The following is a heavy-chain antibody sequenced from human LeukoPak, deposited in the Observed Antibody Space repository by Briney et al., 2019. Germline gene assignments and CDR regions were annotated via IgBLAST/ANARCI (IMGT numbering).Heavy chain of an antibody. Sequence: GGSLRLSCAASGLTYSTYPMTWVRQAPGKGLEWVSSIRGSGGGTEYADSVKGRFTISRDNSRDTLFLKMNSLRAEDTALYYCTRDPNGDYVGAFDMWGPGTMVTVSS. CDR1: GLTYSTYP. D-gene: IGHD4-17*01. CDR3: TRDPNGDYVGAFDM. CDR2: IRGSGGGT. J-gene: IGHJ3*02. V-gene: IGHV3-23*01.